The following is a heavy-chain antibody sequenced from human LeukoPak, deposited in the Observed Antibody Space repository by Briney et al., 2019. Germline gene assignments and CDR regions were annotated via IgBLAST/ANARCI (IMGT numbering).Heavy chain of an antibody. CDR2: IYYSGST. V-gene: IGHV4-39*01. J-gene: IGHJ4*02. Sequence: PSETLSLTCTVSGGSISSSSYLWGWIRQPPGKGLEWIGSIYYSGSTYYNPSLKSRVTISVDTSKNQFSLKLSSVTAADTAVYYCARPITVVSPYFDYWGQGTLVTVSS. CDR1: GGSISSSSYL. CDR3: ARPITVVSPYFDY. D-gene: IGHD4-23*01.